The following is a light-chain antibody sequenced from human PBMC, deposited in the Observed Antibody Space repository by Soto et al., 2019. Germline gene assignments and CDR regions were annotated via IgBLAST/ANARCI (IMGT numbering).Light chain of an antibody. J-gene: IGKJ4*01. Sequence: AIQLTQSPSSLSASVGDRVTITCRASQGISSALAWYQQKPGKAPKLLIYDASSLESGVPSRFSGSGSGTDFTLTISSLQPEDFATYSCQQFNSYPLFGGGTKVEIK. CDR2: DAS. CDR3: QQFNSYPL. V-gene: IGKV1-13*02. CDR1: QGISSA.